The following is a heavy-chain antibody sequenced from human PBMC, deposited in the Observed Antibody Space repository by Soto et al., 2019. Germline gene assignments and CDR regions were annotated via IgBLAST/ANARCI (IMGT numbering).Heavy chain of an antibody. V-gene: IGHV4-39*07. CDR3: ARVSATAEMDY. Sequence: SETLSLTCTVSGGSISSSSYYWGWIRQPPGKGLEWIGSIYYSGSTYYNPSLKSRVTISVDTSKNQFSLKLSPVAAADTAVYYCARVSATAEMDYWGQGTLVTVSS. D-gene: IGHD1-26*01. CDR1: GGSISSSSYY. J-gene: IGHJ4*02. CDR2: IYYSGST.